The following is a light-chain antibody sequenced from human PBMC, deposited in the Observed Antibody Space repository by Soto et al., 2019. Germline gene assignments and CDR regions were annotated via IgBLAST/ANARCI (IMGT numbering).Light chain of an antibody. J-gene: IGLJ2*01. V-gene: IGLV2-14*01. CDR1: SSDVGGYNY. CDR2: DVS. Sequence: QSALTQPASVSGSPGQSITISCTGTSSDVGGYNYVSWYQQHPGKAPKLMLYDVSNRPSGVSNRFSGSKSGNTASLTISGFQAEDEADYYCSSYTSSSTLRVFGGGTKRTVL. CDR3: SSYTSSSTLRV.